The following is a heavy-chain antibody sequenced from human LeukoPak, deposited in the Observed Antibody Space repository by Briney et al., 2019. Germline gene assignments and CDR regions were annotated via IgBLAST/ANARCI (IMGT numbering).Heavy chain of an antibody. Sequence: ASVKVSCKASGYTFTSYGISWVRRAPGQGLEWMGWISAYNGNTNYAQKLQGRVTMTTDTSTSTAYMELRSLRSDDTAVYYCARDRGYSSSWYDYYYYYGMDVWGQGTTVTVSS. CDR1: GYTFTSYG. CDR3: ARDRGYSSSWYDYYYYYGMDV. J-gene: IGHJ6*02. V-gene: IGHV1-18*01. CDR2: ISAYNGNT. D-gene: IGHD6-13*01.